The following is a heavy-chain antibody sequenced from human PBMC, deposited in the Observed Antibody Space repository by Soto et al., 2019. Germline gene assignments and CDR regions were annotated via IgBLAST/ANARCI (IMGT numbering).Heavy chain of an antibody. CDR2: IDPSDSYT. CDR3: ASPIYDSSGYYPYYYYYGMDV. Sequence: PGESLKISCKGSGYSFTSYWIGWVRQMPGKGLEWMGRIDPSDSYTNYSPSFQGHVTISADKSISTAYLQWSSLKVSDTAMYYCASPIYDSSGYYPYYYYYGMDVWGQGTTVTVSS. V-gene: IGHV5-10-1*01. CDR1: GYSFTSYW. D-gene: IGHD3-22*01. J-gene: IGHJ6*02.